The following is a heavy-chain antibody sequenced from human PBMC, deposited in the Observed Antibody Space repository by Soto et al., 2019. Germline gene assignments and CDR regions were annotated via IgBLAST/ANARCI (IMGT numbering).Heavy chain of an antibody. D-gene: IGHD6-19*01. CDR2: IGSRSATI. CDR1: GFAFSSYG. CDR3: ATRYSSGWYYGY. V-gene: IGHV3-48*01. Sequence: GGSLRLSCAASGFAFSSYGMNWVRQAPGKGLEWVSYIGSRSATIYYADSVKGRFTISRDNAKNTLYLQMNSLRAEDTAVYYCATRYSSGWYYGYWGQGTLVTVSS. J-gene: IGHJ4*02.